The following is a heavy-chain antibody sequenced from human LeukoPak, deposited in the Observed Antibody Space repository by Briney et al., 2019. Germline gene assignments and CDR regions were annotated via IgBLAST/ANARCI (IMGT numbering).Heavy chain of an antibody. J-gene: IGHJ6*03. V-gene: IGHV4-39*07. CDR2: IYYSGST. D-gene: IGHD3-3*01. CDR3: VVSGYWDYYYYMDV. CDR1: GGSISSSSYY. Sequence: SSETLSLTCTVSGGSISSSSYYWGWIRQPPGKRLEWIGSIYYSGSTYYNPSLKSRVTISVDTSKNQFSLKLSSVTAADTAVYYCVVSGYWDYYYYMDVWGKGTTVTVSS.